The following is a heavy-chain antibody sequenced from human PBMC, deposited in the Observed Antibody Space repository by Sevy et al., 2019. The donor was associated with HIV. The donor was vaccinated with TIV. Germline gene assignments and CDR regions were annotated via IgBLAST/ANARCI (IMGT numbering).Heavy chain of an antibody. CDR3: ARRAYDTTGYPQYYFDY. J-gene: IGHJ4*02. CDR2: IYPDDSEI. V-gene: IGHV5-51*01. D-gene: IGHD3-22*01. CDR1: GYRFNSYW. Sequence: GESLKISCKGSGYRFNSYWIGWVRQMSGKGLEWMGIIYPDDSEIRYSPSLQGQVTISVDKSITTVYLQWGSLEASDTAMYFCARRAYDTTGYPQYYFDYWGQGTLVTVSS.